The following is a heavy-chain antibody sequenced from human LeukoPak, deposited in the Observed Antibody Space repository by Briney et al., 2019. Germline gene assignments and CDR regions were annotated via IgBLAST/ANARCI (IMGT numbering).Heavy chain of an antibody. J-gene: IGHJ5*02. CDR2: IYYSGST. Sequence: SQTLSLTCTLSGGSISSGGYYSSWLRQNPGKGLERIGKIYYSGSTYYNTSLESRVTISVDTSKNQFSLKLSSVTAADTAVYYGARELRRGYSGYDSWGQGTLVTVSS. V-gene: IGHV4-31*03. D-gene: IGHD5-12*01. CDR1: GGSISSGGYY. CDR3: ARELRRGYSGYDS.